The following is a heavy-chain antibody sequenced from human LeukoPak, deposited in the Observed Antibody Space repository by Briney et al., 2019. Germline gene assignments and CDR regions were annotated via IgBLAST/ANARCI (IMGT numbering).Heavy chain of an antibody. Sequence: ASVKVSCKASGYSFTSYYMHRVRQAPGQGLEWMGFINPSGSSAAYAQKFQGRLTMTRDMFTSTDYMELTSLTSDDTAVYYCARDNSVGETAWWFDPWGPGTLVTVSS. CDR2: INPSGSSA. CDR3: ARDNSVGETAWWFDP. V-gene: IGHV1-46*01. CDR1: GYSFTSYY. J-gene: IGHJ5*02. D-gene: IGHD1-26*01.